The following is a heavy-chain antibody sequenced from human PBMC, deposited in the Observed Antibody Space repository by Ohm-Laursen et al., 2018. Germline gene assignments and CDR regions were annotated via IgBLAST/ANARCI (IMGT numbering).Heavy chain of an antibody. Sequence: ASVKVSCKASGDIFSSYAIHWVRQAPGQGLEYLGGIIPIFGTPDYAQRFQGRLTITTDDSTSTAYMELSSLRSEDTAIYYCVRGCLGGSCYTFDYWGQGTLLTASS. V-gene: IGHV1-69*05. CDR1: GDIFSSYA. D-gene: IGHD2-15*01. CDR2: IIPIFGTP. J-gene: IGHJ4*02. CDR3: VRGCLGGSCYTFDY.